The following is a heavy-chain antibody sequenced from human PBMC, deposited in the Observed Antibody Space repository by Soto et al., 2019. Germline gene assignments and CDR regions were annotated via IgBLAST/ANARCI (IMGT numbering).Heavy chain of an antibody. D-gene: IGHD6-19*01. V-gene: IGHV5-51*01. CDR2: INPADSDI. J-gene: IGHJ5*01. Sequence: GESLKISCKASGYSFVNHWIAWVRQRPGEGLGWMAIINPADSDIRYSPSFQGQVTVSVDKSINTAYLQWSSLKASDTATYYCTTPQSSGWYDSWGQGTLVTVSS. CDR1: GYSFVNHW. CDR3: TTPQSSGWYDS.